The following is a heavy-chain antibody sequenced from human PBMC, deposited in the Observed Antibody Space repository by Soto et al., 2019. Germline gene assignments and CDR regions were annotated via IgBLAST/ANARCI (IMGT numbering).Heavy chain of an antibody. J-gene: IGHJ4*02. Sequence: SETLSLTCTVSGGSITSSSHYWGWIRQPPGKGLESIANIYYDGSTYYNPSLKSRVTISLDTSKNQFSLRLNSVTAADTAIYYCARSSIATRLFMYPFDSWGQGTLVT. CDR2: IYYDGST. CDR3: ARSSIATRLFMYPFDS. D-gene: IGHD6-6*01. CDR1: GGSITSSSHY. V-gene: IGHV4-39*01.